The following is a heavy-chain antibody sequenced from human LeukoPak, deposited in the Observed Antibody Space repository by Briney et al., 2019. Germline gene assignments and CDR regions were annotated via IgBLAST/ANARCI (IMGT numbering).Heavy chain of an antibody. V-gene: IGHV3-74*03. CDR2: MSSDGSTT. CDR3: ARAFGSGSQVINYFDF. J-gene: IGHJ4*02. D-gene: IGHD3-10*01. CDR1: VFTSFTYW. Sequence: PGGSLRLSCAPSVFTSFTYWTHCVRHAPQGGLVRVSSMSSDGSTTTYADSVKGRFTISRDNAKTMVYMQMNSLRAEETAVYYCARAFGSGSQVINYFDFWGQGTLVTVSS.